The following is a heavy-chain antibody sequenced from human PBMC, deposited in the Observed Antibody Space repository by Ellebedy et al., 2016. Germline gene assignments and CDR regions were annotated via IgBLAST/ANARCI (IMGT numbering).Heavy chain of an antibody. J-gene: IGHJ4*02. CDR1: GDSITNNYYY. D-gene: IGHD3-3*02. CDR3: ATSLAYLAEGLY. V-gene: IGHV4-39*01. CDR2: IHHDGRT. Sequence: SETLSLTCTVSGDSITNNYYYWGWVRQPPGTGLEWIGSIHHDGRTYYNPSLKSRVTFSVDASKTQYSLRLRSVTAADTAVYYCATSLAYLAEGLYWGQGILVTVSS.